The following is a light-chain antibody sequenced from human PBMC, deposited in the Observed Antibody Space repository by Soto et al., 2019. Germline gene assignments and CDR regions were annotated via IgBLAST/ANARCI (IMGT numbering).Light chain of an antibody. CDR2: GNS. CDR3: QSYDSSLSV. CDR1: SSNIGAGYD. J-gene: IGLJ2*01. V-gene: IGLV1-40*01. Sequence: QSVLTQPPSVSGAPGQRVTISCTGSSSNIGAGYDVHWYQQLPGTAPKLLIYGNSNRPSGVPDRFSGPKSGTSASLAITGLQAEDEADYYCQSYDSSLSVFGGGTKLTVL.